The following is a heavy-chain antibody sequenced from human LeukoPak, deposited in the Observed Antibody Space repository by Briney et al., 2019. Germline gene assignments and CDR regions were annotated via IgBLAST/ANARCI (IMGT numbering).Heavy chain of an antibody. Sequence: GGSLRLSCAASGFNLSRFAMTWVRQAPGMGLEWVSSLSDSGENSYYADSVKGRFTISRDSSKNMLFLRLTNLRAEDTAVYYCAEVRPGYSHYFYFMDVWATGTTVTVSS. CDR2: LSDSGENS. CDR3: AEVRPGYSHYFYFMDV. D-gene: IGHD5-18*01. V-gene: IGHV3-23*01. J-gene: IGHJ6*03. CDR1: GFNLSRFA.